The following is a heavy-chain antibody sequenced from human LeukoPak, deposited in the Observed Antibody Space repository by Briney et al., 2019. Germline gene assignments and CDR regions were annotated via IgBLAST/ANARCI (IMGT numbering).Heavy chain of an antibody. CDR3: AACGIHRY. D-gene: IGHD1-1*01. J-gene: IGHJ4*02. CDR2: INLSGSAQ. CDR1: GFAFSAYW. V-gene: IGHV3-7*01. Sequence: GGSLRLSCSASGFAFSAYWVNWARQAPGKGPEWVANINLSGSAQHYVDSVKGRCTISRDNAKSSLYLQMNSLRVEDTAVYYCAACGIHRYWGQGTLVTVSS.